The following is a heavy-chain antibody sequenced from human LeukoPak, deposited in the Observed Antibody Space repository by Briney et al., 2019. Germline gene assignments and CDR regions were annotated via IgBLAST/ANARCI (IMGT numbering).Heavy chain of an antibody. CDR3: ARDGSLYGDYDNWFDP. CDR1: GYTFTSYG. V-gene: IGHV1-18*01. J-gene: IGHJ5*02. CDR2: ISAYNGNT. Sequence: ASVKVSCKASGYTFTSYGISWVRQAPGQGPEWMGWISAYNGNTNYAQELQGRVTMTTDTSTSTAYMELRSLRSDDTAVYYCARDGSLYGDYDNWFDPWGQGTLVTVSS. D-gene: IGHD4-17*01.